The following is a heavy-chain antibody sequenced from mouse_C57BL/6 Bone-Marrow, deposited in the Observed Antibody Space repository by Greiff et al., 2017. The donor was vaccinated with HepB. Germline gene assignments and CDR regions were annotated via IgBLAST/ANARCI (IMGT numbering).Heavy chain of an antibody. CDR3: ARIYDGYSYDFDY. V-gene: IGHV5-17*01. D-gene: IGHD2-3*01. J-gene: IGHJ2*01. Sequence: EVMLVESGGGLVKPGGSLKLSCAASGFTFSDYGMHWVRQAPEKGLEWVAYISSGSSTIYYADTVKGRFTISRDNAKNTLFLQMTSLRSEDTAMYYCARIYDGYSYDFDYWGQGTTLTVSS. CDR2: ISSGSSTI. CDR1: GFTFSDYG.